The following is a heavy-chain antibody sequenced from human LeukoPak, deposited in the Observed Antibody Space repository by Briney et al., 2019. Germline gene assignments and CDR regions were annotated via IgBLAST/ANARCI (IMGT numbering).Heavy chain of an antibody. CDR2: TYYRSKWYN. CDR1: GDSVSSNSAA. D-gene: IGHD3-3*01. CDR3: ASRSSIWSGYQDTLYYFDS. J-gene: IGHJ4*02. V-gene: IGHV6-1*01. Sequence: SQTLSLTCAISGDSVSSNSAACNWIRQSPSRGLEWLGRTYYRSKWYNDYAVSVKSRITINPDTSKNQFSLKLSSVTAADTAVYYCASRSSIWSGYQDTLYYFDSWGQGTLVTVSS.